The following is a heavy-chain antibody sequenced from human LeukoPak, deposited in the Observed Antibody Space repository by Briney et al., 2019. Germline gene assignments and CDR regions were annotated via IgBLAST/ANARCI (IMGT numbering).Heavy chain of an antibody. CDR2: ISYDGSDK. D-gene: IGHD2-15*01. J-gene: IGHJ6*03. CDR3: ARAGYCSGGSCHRNYYYYYYMDV. CDR1: GFTFSTYG. Sequence: GGSLRLSCATSGFTFSTYGIHWVRQAPGKGLEWVAVISYDGSDKYYADSVKGRFTISRDNSKNTLYLQMNSLRAEDTAVYYCARAGYCSGGSCHRNYYYYYYMDVWGKGTTVTVSS. V-gene: IGHV3-30*03.